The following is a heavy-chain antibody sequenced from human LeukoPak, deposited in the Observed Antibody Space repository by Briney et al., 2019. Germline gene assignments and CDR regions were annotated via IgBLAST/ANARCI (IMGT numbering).Heavy chain of an antibody. J-gene: IGHJ4*02. CDR3: TRPYYYDSSGSPDY. CDR1: GGSFSGYY. Sequence: PSETLSLTCTVYGGSFSGYYWSWIRQPPGRGLEWIGEINHSGSINYNPSLKSRVTISVDTSKNQFSLKLSSVTAADTAVYYCTRPYYYDSSGSPDYWGQGTLVTVSS. V-gene: IGHV4-34*01. CDR2: INHSGSI. D-gene: IGHD3-22*01.